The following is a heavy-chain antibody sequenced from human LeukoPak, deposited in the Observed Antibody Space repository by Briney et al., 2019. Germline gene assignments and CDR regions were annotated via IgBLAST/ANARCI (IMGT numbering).Heavy chain of an antibody. CDR1: GGTFSSYA. V-gene: IGHV1-69*13. Sequence: ASVKVSCKASGGTFSSYAISWVRQAPGQGLEWMGGIIPIFGTANYAQKFQGRVTITADESTSTAYMELSSLRSEDTAVYYCARLYRVNYYYYYMDVWGKGTTVTVPS. CDR3: ARLYRVNYYYYYMDV. J-gene: IGHJ6*03. D-gene: IGHD1-26*01. CDR2: IIPIFGTA.